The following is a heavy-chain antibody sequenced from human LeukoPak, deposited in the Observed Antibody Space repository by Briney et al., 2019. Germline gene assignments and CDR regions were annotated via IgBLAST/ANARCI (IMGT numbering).Heavy chain of an antibody. CDR3: AKSSYSDSSGYYREYYFDY. D-gene: IGHD3-22*01. CDR2: IWYDGSNK. Sequence: QVQLVESGGGVVQPGRSLRLSCAASGFTFSSYGMHWVRQAPGNGLEGLAVIWYDGSNKYYADSVKGRFTISRDNSKNTLYLQMNSLRAEDTAVYYCAKSSYSDSSGYYREYYFDYWGQGTLVTVSS. CDR1: GFTFSSYG. V-gene: IGHV3-33*06. J-gene: IGHJ4*02.